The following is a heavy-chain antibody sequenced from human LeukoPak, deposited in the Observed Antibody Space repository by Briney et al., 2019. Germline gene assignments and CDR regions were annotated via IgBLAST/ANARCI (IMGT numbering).Heavy chain of an antibody. Sequence: GGSLRLACAASGFTFTNAWMTWVRQAPGKGLEWVGLIKSKTDGGTTDYAAPVKGRFTISRDGSKNTLYLQMNSLKTEDTAVYYCTTSAYTTGYYDYYFDYWGKGTLVTVSS. D-gene: IGHD3-22*01. CDR1: GFTFTNAW. V-gene: IGHV3-15*01. CDR3: TTSAYTTGYYDYYFDY. CDR2: IKSKTDGGTT. J-gene: IGHJ4*02.